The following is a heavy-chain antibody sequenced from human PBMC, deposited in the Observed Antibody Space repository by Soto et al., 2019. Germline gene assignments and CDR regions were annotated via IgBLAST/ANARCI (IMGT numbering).Heavy chain of an antibody. D-gene: IGHD5-12*01. CDR1: GYTFTSYG. J-gene: IGHJ4*02. CDR2: ISAYNGNT. CDR3: ARDGQGRDGYNFNY. Sequence: GASVKVSCKASGYTFTSYGISWVRQAPGQGLEWMGWISAYNGNTNYAQKFQGRVTITADESTSTAYMELSSLRSEDTAVYYCARDGQGRDGYNFNYWGQGTLVTVSS. V-gene: IGHV1-18*01.